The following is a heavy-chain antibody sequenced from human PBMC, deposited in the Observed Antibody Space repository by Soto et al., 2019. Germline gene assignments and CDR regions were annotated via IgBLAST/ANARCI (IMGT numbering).Heavy chain of an antibody. D-gene: IGHD3-9*01. CDR3: ARDQYDILTGYYVYYYYYGMDV. CDR1: GYTFTSYG. CDR2: ISAYNGNT. Sequence: QVQLVQSGAEVKKPGASVKVSCKASGYTFTSYGISWVRQAPGQGLEWMGWISAYNGNTNYAQKLQGRVTMTTDTSTSTAYMELRSLRSDDTDVYYCARDQYDILTGYYVYYYYYGMDVWGQGTTVTVSS. J-gene: IGHJ6*02. V-gene: IGHV1-18*01.